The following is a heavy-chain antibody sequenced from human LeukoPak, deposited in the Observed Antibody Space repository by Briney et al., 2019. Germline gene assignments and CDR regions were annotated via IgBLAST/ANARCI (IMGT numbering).Heavy chain of an antibody. V-gene: IGHV4-4*07. J-gene: IGHJ3*02. CDR3: ARGGYHGAFDI. CDR2: IYTSGST. D-gene: IGHD2-2*01. Sequence: SETLSLTCTVSGGSISGYYWTWIRQPPGKGLEWIGRIYTSGSTNYNPSLKSRVTISVDTSKNQFSLKLSSVTAADTAVYYCARGGYHGAFDIWGQGTMVTVSS. CDR1: GGSISGYY.